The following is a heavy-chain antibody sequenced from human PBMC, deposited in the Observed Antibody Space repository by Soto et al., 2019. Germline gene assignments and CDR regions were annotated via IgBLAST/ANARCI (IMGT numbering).Heavy chain of an antibody. J-gene: IGHJ4*02. D-gene: IGHD1-26*01. CDR1: GFTFSSYG. V-gene: IGHV3-33*01. Sequence: VQLVESGGGVVQPGRSLRLSCAASGFTFSSYGMHWVRQAPGKGLEWVAVIWYDGSNKYYADSVKGRFTISRDNSKNTLYLQMNSLRAEDTAVYYCARAGPGSYHFDYWGQGTLVTVSS. CDR2: IWYDGSNK. CDR3: ARAGPGSYHFDY.